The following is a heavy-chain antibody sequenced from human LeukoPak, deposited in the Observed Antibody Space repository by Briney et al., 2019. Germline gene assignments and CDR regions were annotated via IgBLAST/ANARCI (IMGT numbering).Heavy chain of an antibody. CDR3: ARRYYDYVWGSYRYRPFDY. V-gene: IGHV4-38-2*02. D-gene: IGHD3-16*02. Sequence: SGTLSLTCTVSGYSISSGYYWGWIRQPPGKGLEWIGSIYHSGSTYYNPSLKSRVTISVDTSKNQFSLKLSSVTAADTAVYYCARRYYDYVWGSYRYRPFDYWGQGTLVTVSS. CDR2: IYHSGST. CDR1: GYSISSGYY. J-gene: IGHJ4*02.